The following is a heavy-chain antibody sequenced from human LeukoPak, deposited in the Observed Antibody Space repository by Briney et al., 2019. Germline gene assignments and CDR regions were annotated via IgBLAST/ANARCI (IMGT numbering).Heavy chain of an antibody. CDR2: VYYSGST. Sequence: SSETLSLTCVVSGGSVSGYYWGWIRQPPGRGLEWIGYVYYSGSTNYNRSFKSRITISVDTSRNQFSLQLSSVTAADTAMYYCARIHRYCSGGACYVLDNWGQGTLVAVSS. CDR1: GGSVSGYY. CDR3: ARIHRYCSGGACYVLDN. J-gene: IGHJ4*02. V-gene: IGHV4-59*02. D-gene: IGHD2-15*01.